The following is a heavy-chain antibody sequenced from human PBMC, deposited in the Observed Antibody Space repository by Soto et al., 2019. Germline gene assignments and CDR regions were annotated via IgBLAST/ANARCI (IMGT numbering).Heavy chain of an antibody. V-gene: IGHV4-59*01. J-gene: IGHJ6*03. CDR2: IFYFGTT. CDR3: ARDFQEDHMDV. Sequence: QVQLQESGPGLVKPSETLSLTCSVSGDSISSYHWSWLRQPPGKGLEWIGYIFYFGTTSYNPSLKSRVAISLDTSRTQFSLKLSSVTAADTAVYYCARDFQEDHMDVWGKGTTVIV. CDR1: GDSISSYH.